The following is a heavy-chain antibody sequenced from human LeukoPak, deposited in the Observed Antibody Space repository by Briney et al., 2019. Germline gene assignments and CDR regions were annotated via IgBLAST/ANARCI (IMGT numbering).Heavy chain of an antibody. CDR2: IYYSGST. CDR1: GGSISSSRYY. J-gene: IGHJ5*02. Sequence: SETLSLTCTVSGGSISSSRYYWGWIRQPPGKGLEWIGSIYYSGSTCYNPSLKSRVTISVDTSKNQFSLKLSSVTAADTAVYYCARVRGVEDNWFDPWGQGTLVTVSS. D-gene: IGHD3-10*01. CDR3: ARVRGVEDNWFDP. V-gene: IGHV4-39*01.